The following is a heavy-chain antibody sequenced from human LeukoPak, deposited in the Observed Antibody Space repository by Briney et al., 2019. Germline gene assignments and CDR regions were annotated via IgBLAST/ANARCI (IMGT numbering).Heavy chain of an antibody. CDR1: GFTFSSYD. CDR2: ISGSGGST. V-gene: IGHV3-23*01. CDR3: AKEITMVRGVKPNWFDP. Sequence: GGSLRLSCAASGFTFSSYDMSWARQAPGKGLEWVSAISGSGGSTYYADSVKGRFTISRDNSKNTLYLQMNSLRAEDTAVCYCAKEITMVRGVKPNWFDPWGQGTLVTVSS. J-gene: IGHJ5*02. D-gene: IGHD3-10*01.